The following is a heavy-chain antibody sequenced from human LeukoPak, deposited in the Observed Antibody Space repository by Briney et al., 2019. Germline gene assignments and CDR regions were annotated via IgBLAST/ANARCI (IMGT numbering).Heavy chain of an antibody. CDR1: GFTFSSYA. D-gene: IGHD6-6*01. CDR3: AKGPEKVYSSSDYFDY. V-gene: IGHV3-23*01. J-gene: IGHJ4*02. Sequence: PGGSLRLSCAASGFTFSSYAMSWVRQAPGKGLDWVSAISGSGGSTYYADSVKGRFTISRDNSKNTLYLQMNSLRAEDTAVYYCAKGPEKVYSSSDYFDYWGQGTLVTVSS. CDR2: ISGSGGST.